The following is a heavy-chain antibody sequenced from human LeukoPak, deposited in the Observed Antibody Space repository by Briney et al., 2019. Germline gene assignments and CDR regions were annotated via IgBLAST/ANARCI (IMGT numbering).Heavy chain of an antibody. CDR1: GYTFTSYY. J-gene: IGHJ4*02. CDR2: INPSGGST. CDR3: ARDRVSLREVVTAIPGYY. V-gene: IGHV1-46*01. D-gene: IGHD2-21*02. Sequence: GASVTVSCTASGYTFTSYYMHWVRQAPGQGLEWMGIINPSGGSTSYAQKFQGRVTMTRDTSTSTVYMELSSLRSEDTAVYYCARDRVSLREVVTAIPGYYWGQGTLVTVSS.